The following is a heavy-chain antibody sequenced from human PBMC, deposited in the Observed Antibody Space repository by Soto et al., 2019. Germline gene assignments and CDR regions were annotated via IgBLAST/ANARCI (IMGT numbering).Heavy chain of an antibody. CDR2: ISAYNGNT. V-gene: IGHV1-18*01. J-gene: IGHJ6*02. CDR1: GGTFSSYA. D-gene: IGHD2-8*01. Sequence: GASVKVSCKASGGTFSSYAISWVRQAPGQGLEWMGWISAYNGNTNYAQKLQGRVTMTTDTSTSTAYMELRSLRSDDTAVYYCARDREVLMVYAIRVAYYGMDVWGQGTTVTVSS. CDR3: ARDREVLMVYAIRVAYYGMDV.